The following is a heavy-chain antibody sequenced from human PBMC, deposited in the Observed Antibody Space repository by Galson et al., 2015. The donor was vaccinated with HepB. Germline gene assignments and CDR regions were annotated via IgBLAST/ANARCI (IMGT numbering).Heavy chain of an antibody. CDR3: AKDLTGTSGQFDH. CDR2: ITVRGST. Sequence: SLRLSCAASGFTVGNSAMAWDRQAPGKGLEWVSGITVRGSTDAAESVKGRFTISRDNSKNTLFLQMDSLRAEDTALYYCAKDLTGTSGQFDHWGQGALVTVSS. V-gene: IGHV3-23*01. D-gene: IGHD3-10*01. CDR1: GFTVGNSA. J-gene: IGHJ4*02.